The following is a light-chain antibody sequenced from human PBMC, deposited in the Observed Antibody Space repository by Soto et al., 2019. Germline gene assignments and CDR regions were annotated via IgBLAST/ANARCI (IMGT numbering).Light chain of an antibody. V-gene: IGLV3-21*04. CDR2: YDR. Sequence: SYVLTQPPSVSVAPGKAARITCGGNNIGSKSVHWYQQKPGQAPLLVIYYDRDRPSGIPERFSGSNSGNTATLTISRVEAGDEADYYCQLWDGGSGHRVFGGGTKLIVL. CDR3: QLWDGGSGHRV. CDR1: NIGSKS. J-gene: IGLJ2*01.